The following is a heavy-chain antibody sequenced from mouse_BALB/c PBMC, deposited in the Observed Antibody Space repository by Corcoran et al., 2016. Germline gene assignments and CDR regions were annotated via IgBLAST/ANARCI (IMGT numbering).Heavy chain of an antibody. CDR1: GYSFTDYI. J-gene: IGHJ2*01. Sequence: EIQLQQTGPELVKPGASVKISCKASGYSFTDYIMLWVKQSHGKSLEWIGNINPYYGSTSYNLKFKGKATLTVDKSSSTAYMQLNSLTSEDSAVYYCARRGSSLDYWRQGTTLTVSS. CDR3: ARRGSSLDY. CDR2: INPYYGST. D-gene: IGHD1-1*01. V-gene: IGHV1-39*01.